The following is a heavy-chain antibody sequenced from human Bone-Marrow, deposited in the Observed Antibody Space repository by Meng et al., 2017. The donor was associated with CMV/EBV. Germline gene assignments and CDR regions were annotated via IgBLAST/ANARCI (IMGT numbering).Heavy chain of an antibody. J-gene: IGHJ6*02. CDR1: GGTFSSYT. Sequence: ASVKVSCKASGGTFSSYTISWVRQAPGQGLEWMAWISPYNDNTNYAQRLQGRVTLTTDTSTRTAYMELRSLRSDDTAVYFCAIDRRMIATRPRDHSNGMDVWGQGNTVTVSS. D-gene: IGHD6-6*01. CDR3: AIDRRMIATRPRDHSNGMDV. V-gene: IGHV1-18*01. CDR2: ISPYNDNT.